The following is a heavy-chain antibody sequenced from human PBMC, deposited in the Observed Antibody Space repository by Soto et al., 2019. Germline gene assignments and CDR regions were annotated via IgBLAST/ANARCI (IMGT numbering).Heavy chain of an antibody. CDR1: GYTFTGYY. CDR3: AREVRYSSSSFPRMWYFDY. V-gene: IGHV1-2*04. CDR2: INPNSGGT. J-gene: IGHJ4*02. Sequence: GASVKVSCKASGYTFTGYYMHWVRQAPGQGLEWMGWINPNSGGTNYAQKFQGWVTMTRDTSISTAYMELSRLRSDDTAVYYCAREVRYSSSSFPRMWYFDYWGQGTLVTVSS. D-gene: IGHD6-6*01.